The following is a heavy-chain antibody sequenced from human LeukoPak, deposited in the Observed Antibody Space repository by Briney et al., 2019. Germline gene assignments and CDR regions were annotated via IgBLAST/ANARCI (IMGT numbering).Heavy chain of an antibody. J-gene: IGHJ4*02. CDR2: IFTSGFT. CDR1: GDSITNYY. CDR3: AAGPVGHISRAFDL. V-gene: IGHV4-4*07. Sequence: SPSGTLSLTCTVSGDSITNYYWAWIRQPAGKGLELIGRIFTSGFTTYDPSLKSRVSMSFDTSNNQFSLKLNSVTAADTAVYYCAAGPVGHISRAFDLWGQGNLVIVSS.